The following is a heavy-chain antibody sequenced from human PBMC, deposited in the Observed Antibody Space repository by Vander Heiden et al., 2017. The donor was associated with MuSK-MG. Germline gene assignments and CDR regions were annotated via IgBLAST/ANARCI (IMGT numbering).Heavy chain of an antibody. CDR2: INRSGST. D-gene: IGHD3-3*01. Sequence: HLQQWVAARFKRSETLSLTSPAYGGSLSGDYWSWIRQPPGKGLGWIGEINRSGSTNYNPSRKSRVTISVDTSKNQFSLKLSSVTAADTAVYYCARGPRVVTPLYYYYYYMDVWGKGTTVTVSS. CDR3: ARGPRVVTPLYYYYYYMDV. J-gene: IGHJ6*03. CDR1: GGSLSGDY. V-gene: IGHV4-34*01.